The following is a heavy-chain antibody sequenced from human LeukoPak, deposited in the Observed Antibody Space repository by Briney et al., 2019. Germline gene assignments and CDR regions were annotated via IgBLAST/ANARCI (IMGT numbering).Heavy chain of an antibody. CDR3: ARVEDSSGYFLYAFDI. CDR2: IYHSGRT. J-gene: IGHJ3*02. D-gene: IGHD3-22*01. CDR1: GYSISSGYY. Sequence: SETLSLTCTVSGYSISSGYYWGLIRQPPGKGLELIGSIYHSGRTFYNPSLKSRVTISVDTSKNQFSLKLSSVTAADTAVYYCARVEDSSGYFLYAFDIWGQGTMVTVSS. V-gene: IGHV4-38-2*02.